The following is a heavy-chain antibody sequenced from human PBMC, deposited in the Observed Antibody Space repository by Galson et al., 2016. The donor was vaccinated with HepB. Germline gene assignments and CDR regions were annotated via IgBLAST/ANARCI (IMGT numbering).Heavy chain of an antibody. CDR1: SFTFSNYY. D-gene: IGHD1-7*01. J-gene: IGHJ4*02. CDR3: AREDWNYSLD. Sequence: SLRLSCAASSFTFSNYYMSWVRQAPGKGLEWVAYITGGSKTIFYADSVKGRFTISRDNAKSSLYLQMNRLRDEDTAMCYCAREDWNYSLDWGRGTLVTVSS. V-gene: IGHV3-11*01. CDR2: ITGGSKTI.